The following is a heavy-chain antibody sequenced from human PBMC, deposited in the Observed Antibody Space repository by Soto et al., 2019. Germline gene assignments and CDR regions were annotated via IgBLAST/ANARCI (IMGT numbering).Heavy chain of an antibody. CDR2: ISYDGSK. Sequence: QVQLVESGGGVVQPGRSLRLSCAASGFTFRNYAIHWVRQAPGKGLEWVAVISYDGSKNYADSVKGRFTISRDNSKNTLYLQMNALRGEDTAVYYCAAGYSHGPYGMDVWGQGTTVTVSS. CDR1: GFTFRNYA. J-gene: IGHJ6*02. V-gene: IGHV3-30-3*01. CDR3: AAGYSHGPYGMDV. D-gene: IGHD5-18*01.